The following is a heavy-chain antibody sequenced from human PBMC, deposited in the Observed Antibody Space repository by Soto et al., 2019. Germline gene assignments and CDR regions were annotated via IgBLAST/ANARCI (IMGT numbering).Heavy chain of an antibody. CDR1: GGTFSSYA. V-gene: IGHV1-69*06. CDR3: ARDRGYSSSSRGPYYFDY. Sequence: ASVKVSCKASGGTFSSYAISWVRQAPGQGLEWMGGIIPIFGTANYAQKFQGRVTITADKSTSTAYMELSSLRSEDTAVYYCARDRGYSSSSRGPYYFDYWGQGTLVTVSS. D-gene: IGHD6-6*01. CDR2: IIPIFGTA. J-gene: IGHJ4*02.